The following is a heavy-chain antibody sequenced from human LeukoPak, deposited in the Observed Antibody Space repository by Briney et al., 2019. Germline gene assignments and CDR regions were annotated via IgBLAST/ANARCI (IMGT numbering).Heavy chain of an antibody. CDR2: IGTAGDT. J-gene: IGHJ6*03. Sequence: GGSLRLSCAASGFTFSSYDMHWVRQATGKGLEWVSAIGTAGDTYYPGSVKGQFTISRENAKNSLYLQMNSLRAGDTAVYYCASVLRFLEWLFYYYYMDVWGKGTTVTVSS. CDR3: ASVLRFLEWLFYYYYMDV. CDR1: GFTFSSYD. V-gene: IGHV3-13*01. D-gene: IGHD3-3*01.